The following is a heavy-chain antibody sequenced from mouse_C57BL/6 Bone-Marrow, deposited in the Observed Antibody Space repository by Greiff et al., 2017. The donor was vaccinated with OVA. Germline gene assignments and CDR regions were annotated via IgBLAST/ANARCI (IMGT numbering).Heavy chain of an antibody. D-gene: IGHD1-1*01. CDR1: GFTFSDYY. CDR3: ARQGIYYYGSSYWYFDV. Sequence: EVKLQESGGGLVQPGGSLKLSCAASGFTFSDYYMYWVRQTPEKRLEWVAYISNGGGSTYYPDTVKGRFTISRDNAKNTLYLQMSRLKSEDTAMYYCARQGIYYYGSSYWYFDVWGTGTTVTVSS. V-gene: IGHV5-12*01. CDR2: ISNGGGST. J-gene: IGHJ1*03.